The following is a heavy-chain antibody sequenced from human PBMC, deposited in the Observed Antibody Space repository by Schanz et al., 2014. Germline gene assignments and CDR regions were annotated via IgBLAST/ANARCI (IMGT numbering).Heavy chain of an antibody. V-gene: IGHV1-69*02. Sequence: QVQLVQSGAEVKKPGSSVKVSCKASRSTFSSYTISWVRQARGQGLEWVGRIIPILGIANYAQKFQGRVTITADRSTSTAYMELSSLRYEDTALYYCARGTMPGTFDIWGQGTMVTVSS. CDR2: IIPILGIA. D-gene: IGHD2-2*01. CDR3: ARGTMPGTFDI. J-gene: IGHJ3*02. CDR1: RSTFSSYT.